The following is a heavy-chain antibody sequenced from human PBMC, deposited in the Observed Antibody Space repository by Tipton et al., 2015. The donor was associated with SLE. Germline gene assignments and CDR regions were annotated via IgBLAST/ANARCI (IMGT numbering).Heavy chain of an antibody. CDR1: EFTVSTNY. CDR2: VYSNDDT. D-gene: IGHD5-18*01. CDR3: AGGYSYGFYYYYAMDV. J-gene: IGHJ6*02. Sequence: SLRLSCAASEFTVSTNYMSWVRQAPGKGLEWVAIVYSNDDTYYADSVKGRFTISRDNSKNTLYRQMNSLRADDTAVYYCAGGYSYGFYYYYAMDVWGQGTTVTVPS. V-gene: IGHV3-66*01.